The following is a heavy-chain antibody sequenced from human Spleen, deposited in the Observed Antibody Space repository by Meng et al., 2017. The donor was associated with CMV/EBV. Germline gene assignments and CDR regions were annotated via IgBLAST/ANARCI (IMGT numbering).Heavy chain of an antibody. J-gene: IGHJ4*02. D-gene: IGHD6-13*01. CDR2: INTITGNP. Sequence: QVPLAESGTEVQKSGALVKASCMASGFTFTSYAMNWVRQAPGQGLEWMGWINTITGNPTYAQGFTGRFVFSLDTSGSTTYLQISSLKAEDSAVYYCVRETSSWYRVDYWGQGTLVTVSS. CDR3: VRETSSWYRVDY. V-gene: IGHV7-4-1*02. CDR1: GFTFTSYA.